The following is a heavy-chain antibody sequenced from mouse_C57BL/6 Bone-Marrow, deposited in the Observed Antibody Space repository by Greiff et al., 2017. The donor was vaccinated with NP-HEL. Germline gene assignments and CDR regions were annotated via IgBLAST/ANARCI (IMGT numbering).Heavy chain of an antibody. Sequence: QVQLQQSGAELVKPGASVKISCKASGYAFSSYWMNWVKQRPGKGLEWIGQIYPGDGDTNYNGKFKGKATLTADKSSSTAYMQLSSLTSEDSAVYFCARSPYYYGSSYGWYFDVGGTGTTVTVSS. CDR3: ARSPYYYGSSYGWYFDV. V-gene: IGHV1-80*01. J-gene: IGHJ1*03. CDR2: IYPGDGDT. D-gene: IGHD1-1*01. CDR1: GYAFSSYW.